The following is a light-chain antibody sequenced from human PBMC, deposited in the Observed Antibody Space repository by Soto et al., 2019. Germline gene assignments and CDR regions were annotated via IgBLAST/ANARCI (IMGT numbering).Light chain of an antibody. CDR3: QHYGASPWT. Sequence: GLTQSPGTLSLSPGERATLSCRASQSVSSSYLAWYQQKPGQAPRLLIYGASSRATGIPDRFSGSGSGTDFTLTISRLEPEDFAVYYCQHYGASPWTFGQGTIVDIK. J-gene: IGKJ1*01. V-gene: IGKV3-20*01. CDR1: QSVSSSY. CDR2: GAS.